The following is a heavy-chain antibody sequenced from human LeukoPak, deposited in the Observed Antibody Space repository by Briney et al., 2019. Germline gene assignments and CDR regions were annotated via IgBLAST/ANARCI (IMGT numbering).Heavy chain of an antibody. CDR1: GFTFSDYY. Sequence: GGSLRLSCAASGFTFSDYYMSWIRQAPGKGLEWVSYISGSGTTIYFADSVKGRFTISRDNAKNSLYLQMNSLSADVTTVYYCARDFSGELGSGSHTWFDPGGQGTLVTVAS. CDR2: ISGSGTTI. V-gene: IGHV3-11*01. J-gene: IGHJ5*02. CDR3: ARDFSGELGSGSHTWFDP. D-gene: IGHD3-10*01.